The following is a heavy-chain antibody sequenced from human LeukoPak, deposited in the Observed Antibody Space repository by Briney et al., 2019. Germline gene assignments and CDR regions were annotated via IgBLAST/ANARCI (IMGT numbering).Heavy chain of an antibody. CDR1: GGSITSDNW. V-gene: IGHV4-4*02. D-gene: IGHD6-19*01. Sequence: SETLSLACAVSGGSITSDNWWIWVRQPPGKGLEWIGEAYHSGITNYNPSLKSRVTMSVDKSKNQFSLSLSSVTAADTAVYHCARGLYSSDAYWGQGILVTVSS. CDR2: AYHSGIT. CDR3: ARGLYSSDAY. J-gene: IGHJ4*02.